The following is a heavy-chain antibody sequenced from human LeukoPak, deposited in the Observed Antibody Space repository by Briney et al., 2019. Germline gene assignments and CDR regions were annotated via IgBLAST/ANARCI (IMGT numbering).Heavy chain of an antibody. Sequence: ASVKVSCKASGYTFTSYYIDWVRQAPGQGLEWMGVINPSGGSTRYAQKFQGRVTMIGDPSTRTVYMELSSLTSDDTAVYYCARGTTDAYWGQGTPVTVSS. CDR1: GYTFTSYY. J-gene: IGHJ4*02. V-gene: IGHV1-46*01. CDR3: ARGTTDAY. D-gene: IGHD1-1*01. CDR2: INPSGGST.